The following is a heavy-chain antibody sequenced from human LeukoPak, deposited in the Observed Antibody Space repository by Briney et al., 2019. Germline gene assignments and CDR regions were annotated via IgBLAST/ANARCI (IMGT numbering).Heavy chain of an antibody. V-gene: IGHV4-59*13. CDR2: IYYSGST. D-gene: IGHD3-10*01. CDR3: ARDPGRHGYYGSGINWFDP. Sequence: PSETLSLTCTVSGGSISSYFWSWIRQPPAKGLEWIGYIYYSGSTNYNPSLKSRVTISVDTSKNQFSLKLSSVTAADTAVYYCARDPGRHGYYGSGINWFDPWGQGTLVTVSS. CDR1: GGSISSYF. J-gene: IGHJ5*02.